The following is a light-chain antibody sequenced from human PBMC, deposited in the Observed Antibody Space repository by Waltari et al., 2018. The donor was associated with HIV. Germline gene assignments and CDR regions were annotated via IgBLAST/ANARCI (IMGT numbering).Light chain of an antibody. Sequence: EIVMTQSPATLSVSPGERATLSCRTSQSVNSNLAWYQQKPGQAPRLLIYDASTRATGIPARFSGGGFGAAFTLTISSLQSEDSAVYYCQQYNTWPPENTFGGGTKVEIK. J-gene: IGKJ4*01. CDR2: DAS. V-gene: IGKV3-15*01. CDR3: QQYNTWPPENT. CDR1: QSVNSN.